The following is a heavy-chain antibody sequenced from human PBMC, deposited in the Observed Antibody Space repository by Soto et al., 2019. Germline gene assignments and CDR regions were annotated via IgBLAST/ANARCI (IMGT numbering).Heavy chain of an antibody. CDR3: ARDISHGVIIGGFHP. CDR2: ITDGLTN. V-gene: IGHV3-48*02. Sequence: PGGSLRLSCAASGFSFSNYNMNWVRQAPGKGLEWVAHITDGLTNHYADSVQGRFTISIDNAKNSLYLELTDLRDDDTAVYYCARDISHGVIIGGFHPWGQGTLVSVSS. CDR1: GFSFSNYN. J-gene: IGHJ5*02. D-gene: IGHD3-3*01.